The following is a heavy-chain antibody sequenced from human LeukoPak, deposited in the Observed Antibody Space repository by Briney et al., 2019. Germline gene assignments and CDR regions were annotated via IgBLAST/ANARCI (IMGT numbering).Heavy chain of an antibody. CDR2: IYSGGST. J-gene: IGHJ4*02. Sequence: GGSLRLSCAASGFTVSSNYMSWVCQAPGKGLEWVSVIYSGGSTYYADSVKGRFTISRDNSKNTLYLQMNSLRAEDTAVYYCARSVAGIFDYWGQGTLVTVSS. V-gene: IGHV3-53*01. CDR3: ARSVAGIFDY. CDR1: GFTVSSNY. D-gene: IGHD6-19*01.